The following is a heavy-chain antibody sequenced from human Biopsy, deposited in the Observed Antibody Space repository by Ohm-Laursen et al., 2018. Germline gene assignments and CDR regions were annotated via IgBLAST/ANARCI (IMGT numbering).Heavy chain of an antibody. Sequence: GSLRLSCSASGFSFSDYYMSWVRQVPGKGLEWLAYINTSGRTIYYSDSVRGRFTISRDNAENSLFLQMDSLRAEDTGVYYCARAAALSKSDYWGQGILVTASS. CDR1: GFSFSDYY. V-gene: IGHV3-11*01. J-gene: IGHJ4*02. D-gene: IGHD6-25*01. CDR3: ARAAALSKSDY. CDR2: INTSGRTI.